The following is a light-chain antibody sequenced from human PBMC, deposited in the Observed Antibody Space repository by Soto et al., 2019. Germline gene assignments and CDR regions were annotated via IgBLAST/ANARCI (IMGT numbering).Light chain of an antibody. J-gene: IGKJ4*01. CDR2: GAF. V-gene: IGKV3-15*01. CDR3: QQYNNWPLT. Sequence: EIVMTQSPATLSVSPGERATLSCRASQSGSSNLAWYQHKPGQAPRLLIYGAFTRATGIPVRFSGSGSGTESTLTISSLQSEDFAVYYCQQYNNWPLTLGGGTKVDIK. CDR1: QSGSSN.